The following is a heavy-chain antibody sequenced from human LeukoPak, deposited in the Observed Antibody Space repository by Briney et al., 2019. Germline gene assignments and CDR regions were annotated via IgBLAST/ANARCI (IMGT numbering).Heavy chain of an antibody. CDR1: GGSISSYY. CDR3: ARLVVVAATPSNWFDP. J-gene: IGHJ5*02. Sequence: SETLSLTCTVSGGSISSYYWSWIRQPPGKGLEWIGYIYHSGSTNYNPSLKSRVTISVDTSKNQFSLKLSSVTAADTAVYYCARLVVVAATPSNWFDPWGQGTLVTVSS. D-gene: IGHD2-15*01. V-gene: IGHV4-59*01. CDR2: IYHSGST.